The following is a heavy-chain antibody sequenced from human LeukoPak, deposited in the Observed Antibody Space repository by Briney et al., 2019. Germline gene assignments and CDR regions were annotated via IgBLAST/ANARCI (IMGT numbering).Heavy chain of an antibody. J-gene: IGHJ5*02. D-gene: IGHD3-10*01. CDR2: IYYSGST. V-gene: IGHV4-59*01. CDR1: GGSISSYY. Sequence: PSETLSLTCTVSGGSISSYYWSWIRQPPGKGLEWMGYIYYSGSTNYNPSLKSRVTISVDTSKNQFSLKLSSVTAADTAVYYCARESITMVRGVIITGLDPWGQGTLVTVSS. CDR3: ARESITMVRGVIITGLDP.